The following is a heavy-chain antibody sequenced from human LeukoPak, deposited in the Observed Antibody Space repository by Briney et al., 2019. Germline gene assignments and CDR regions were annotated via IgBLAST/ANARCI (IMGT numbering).Heavy chain of an antibody. Sequence: RPSETLSLTCTVYGGSFSGYYWSWIRQPPGKGLEWIGEINHSGGTNYNPSLKSRVTISVDTSKNQFSLKLSSVTAADTAVYYCARGFGSGSYYNYWGQGTLVTVSS. J-gene: IGHJ4*02. V-gene: IGHV4-34*01. CDR1: GGSFSGYY. D-gene: IGHD3-10*01. CDR2: INHSGGT. CDR3: ARGFGSGSYYNY.